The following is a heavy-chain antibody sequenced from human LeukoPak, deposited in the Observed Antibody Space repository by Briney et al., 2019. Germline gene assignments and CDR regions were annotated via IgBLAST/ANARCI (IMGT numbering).Heavy chain of an antibody. CDR1: GYTFTGYY. CDR3: ARDGGWYQLLWWFDP. D-gene: IGHD2-2*01. V-gene: IGHV1-2*02. J-gene: IGHJ5*02. CDR2: INPNSGAT. Sequence: ASVKVSRKASGYTFTGYYMHWVRQAPGRGLEWMGWINPNSGATKYAQKFQGRVTMTRDTSISTAYMEVSRLRFDDTAVYYCARDGGWYQLLWWFDPWGQGTLVTVSS.